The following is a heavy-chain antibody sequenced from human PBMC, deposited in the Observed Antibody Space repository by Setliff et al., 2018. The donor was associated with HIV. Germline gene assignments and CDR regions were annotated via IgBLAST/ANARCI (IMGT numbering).Heavy chain of an antibody. Sequence: SETLSLTCAVYGGSLSGFYWTFIRQSPGKGLEWIGEVTPSGATNYLPSLKSRVTMSLDTSKNQFSLKLNSVTAADAAVYYCARSTPSVGYISEHWGQGTLVTVSS. V-gene: IGHV4-34*01. CDR1: GGSLSGFY. D-gene: IGHD5-12*01. J-gene: IGHJ4*02. CDR3: ARSTPSVGYISEH. CDR2: VTPSGAT.